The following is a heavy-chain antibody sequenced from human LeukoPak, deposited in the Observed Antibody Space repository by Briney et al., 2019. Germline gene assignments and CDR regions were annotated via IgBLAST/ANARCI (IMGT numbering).Heavy chain of an antibody. CDR1: GYTFTSYD. J-gene: IGHJ4*02. CDR2: MNPNSGNT. Sequence: ASVKVSCKASGYTFTSYDINWVRQATGQGLEWKGWMNPNSGNTGYAQKFQGRVTMTRNTSISTAYMELSSLRSEDTAVYYCARGSSWSRGDYFDYWGQGTLVTVSS. D-gene: IGHD6-13*01. CDR3: ARGSSWSRGDYFDY. V-gene: IGHV1-8*01.